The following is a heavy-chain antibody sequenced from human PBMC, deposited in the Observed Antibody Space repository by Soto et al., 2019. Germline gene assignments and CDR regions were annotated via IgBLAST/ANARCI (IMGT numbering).Heavy chain of an antibody. Sequence: QVQLVQSGAEVKKPGSSVKVSCKASGGTFSSYAISWVRQAPGQGLEWMGGIIPIFGTANYAQKFQGRVTITADESTSTAYMELSSLRSEDTAVYYCARGGEEIVLVPDDYYYYGMDVWGQGTTVTVSS. CDR1: GGTFSSYA. V-gene: IGHV1-69*12. D-gene: IGHD2-2*01. CDR3: ARGGEEIVLVPDDYYYYGMDV. J-gene: IGHJ6*02. CDR2: IIPIFGTA.